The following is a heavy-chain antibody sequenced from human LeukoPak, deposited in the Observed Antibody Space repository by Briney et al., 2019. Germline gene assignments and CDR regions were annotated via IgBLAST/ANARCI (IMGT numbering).Heavy chain of an antibody. CDR2: IRYDGSNK. V-gene: IGHV3-30*02. D-gene: IGHD2-2*01. J-gene: IGHJ5*02. Sequence: GGSLRLSCAASGFTFSSYGMHWVRQAPGKGLEWVAFIRYDGSNKYYADSVKGRFTIFRDNSKNTLYLQMNSLRAEDTAVYYCARVEILGYCTSGSCYAVFAPWGQGTLVTVSS. CDR1: GFTFSSYG. CDR3: ARVEILGYCTSGSCYAVFAP.